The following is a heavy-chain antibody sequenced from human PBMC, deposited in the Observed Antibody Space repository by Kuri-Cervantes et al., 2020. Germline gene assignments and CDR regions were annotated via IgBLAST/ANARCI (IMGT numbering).Heavy chain of an antibody. J-gene: IGHJ3*02. Sequence: LSLTCAASGFTFDDYAMHWVRQAPGKGLEWASGISWNSGSIGYADSVKGRFTISRDNAKNSLYLQMNSLRAEDTALYYCAKDGYSSGGDAFDIWGQGTMVTVSS. V-gene: IGHV3-9*01. CDR1: GFTFDDYA. D-gene: IGHD6-19*01. CDR2: ISWNSGSI. CDR3: AKDGYSSGGDAFDI.